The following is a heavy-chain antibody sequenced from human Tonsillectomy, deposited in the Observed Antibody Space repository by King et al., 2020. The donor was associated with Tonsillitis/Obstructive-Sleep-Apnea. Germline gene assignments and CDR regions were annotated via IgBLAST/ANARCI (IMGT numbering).Heavy chain of an antibody. CDR1: DYTFTSYD. Sequence: QLVQSGAEVKKPGASVIVSCKASDYTFTSYDLTWVRQAPGQGLEWMAWISVHNGNTNYAQKFKGRLTMTTDTSTSTAYMELRSLRSDDTSVYYCAGCYDFWSVGENYMDVWGEGTPVTVSS. CDR3: AGCYDFWSVGENYMDV. D-gene: IGHD3-3*01. CDR2: ISVHNGNT. V-gene: IGHV1-18*01. J-gene: IGHJ6*03.